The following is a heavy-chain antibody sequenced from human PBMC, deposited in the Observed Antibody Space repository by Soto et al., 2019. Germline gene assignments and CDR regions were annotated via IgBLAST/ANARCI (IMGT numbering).Heavy chain of an antibody. J-gene: IGHJ4*02. V-gene: IGHV3-53*01. CDR2: IFIGGTT. CDR3: ARDNHYDGSSYYHAFDY. D-gene: IGHD3-22*01. Sequence: PGGSLRLSCAASGFTVSSSQMTWVRQAPGKALEWVSVIFIGGTTQYAVSVKGRFTISRDYSKNTVYLQMNSLRDEDTAVYYCARDNHYDGSSYYHAFDYWGQGALVTVSS. CDR1: GFTVSSSQ.